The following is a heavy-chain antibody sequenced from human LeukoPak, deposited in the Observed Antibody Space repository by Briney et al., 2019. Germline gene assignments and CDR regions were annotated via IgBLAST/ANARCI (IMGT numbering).Heavy chain of an antibody. D-gene: IGHD1-26*01. J-gene: IGHJ3*02. CDR2: INHSGST. V-gene: IGHV4-34*01. CDR1: GGSFSGYY. Sequence: SETLSLTCAVYGGSFSGYYWSWIRQPPGKGLEWIGEINHSGSTNYNPSLKSRVTISVDTSKNQFSLKLSSVTAADTAVYYCARGVVSGSSPPVAFDIWGQGTMVTVSS. CDR3: ARGVVSGSSPPVAFDI.